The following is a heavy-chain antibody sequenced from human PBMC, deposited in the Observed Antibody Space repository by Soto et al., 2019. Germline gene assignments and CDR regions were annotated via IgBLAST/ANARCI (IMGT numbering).Heavy chain of an antibody. CDR2: ISYDGSNK. J-gene: IGHJ4*02. CDR3: AKVRDGFDY. Sequence: VGSLRLSCAASGFTFSSYGMHWVRQAPGKGLEWVAVISYDGSNKYYADSVKGRFTISRDNSKNTLYLQMNSLRAEDTAVYYCAKVRDGFDYWGQGTLVTVSS. V-gene: IGHV3-30*18. CDR1: GFTFSSYG.